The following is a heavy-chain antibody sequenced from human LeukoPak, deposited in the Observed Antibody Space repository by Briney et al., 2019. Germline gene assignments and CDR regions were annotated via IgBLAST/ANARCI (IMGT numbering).Heavy chain of an antibody. CDR1: GFTFSSYV. D-gene: IGHD6-19*01. CDR3: ARGRDEAVAGTSGDY. J-gene: IGHJ4*02. CDR2: ISGIGGST. Sequence: GGSLRLSCAASGFTFSSYVMSWVRQAPGKGLEWVSGISGIGGSTYYADSVKGRFTISRDNAKSSLFLQMNSLRAEDTAVYYCARGRDEAVAGTSGDYWGQGTLVTVSS. V-gene: IGHV3-23*01.